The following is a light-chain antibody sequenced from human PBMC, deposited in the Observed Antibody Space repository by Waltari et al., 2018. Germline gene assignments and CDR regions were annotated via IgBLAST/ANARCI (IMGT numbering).Light chain of an antibody. CDR2: TAS. CDR1: QGISSR. CDR3: LQAYSFPRT. Sequence: DIQMTQSPSFVSASVGDRVTMTCRASQGISSRLAWYQQNPGKAPKLLIYTASTLQSGVPSRFSGSGSGTEFTLIITTLQPEDFATYFCLQAYSFPRTFGQGTKLEIK. J-gene: IGKJ2*01. V-gene: IGKV1-12*01.